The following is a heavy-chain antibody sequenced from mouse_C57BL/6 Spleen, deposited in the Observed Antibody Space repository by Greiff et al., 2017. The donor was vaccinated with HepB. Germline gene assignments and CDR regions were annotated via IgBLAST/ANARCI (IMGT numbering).Heavy chain of an antibody. J-gene: IGHJ4*01. V-gene: IGHV1-50*01. Sequence: QVQLQQPGAELVKPGASVKLSCKASGYTFTSYWMQWVKQRPGQGLEWIGEIDPSDSYTNYNQKFKGKATLTVDTSSSTAYMQLSSLTSEDSAVYYCALVRPYYYAMDYWGQGTSVTVSS. CDR1: GYTFTSYW. CDR3: ALVRPYYYAMDY. CDR2: IDPSDSYT. D-gene: IGHD1-2*01.